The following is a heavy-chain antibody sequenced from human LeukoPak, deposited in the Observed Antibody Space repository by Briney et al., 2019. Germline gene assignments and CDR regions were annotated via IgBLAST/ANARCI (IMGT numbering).Heavy chain of an antibody. CDR3: ARDPFGEGGINY. D-gene: IGHD3-10*01. CDR2: IYTSGST. V-gene: IGHV4-4*07. Sequence: TSETLSLTCTVSGGSISSYYRSWIRQPAGKGLEWIGRIYTSGSTNYNPSLKSRLTISVDTSKDQFSLKLTSVTAADTAVYHCARDPFGEGGINYWGQGTLVTVSS. CDR1: GGSISSYY. J-gene: IGHJ4*02.